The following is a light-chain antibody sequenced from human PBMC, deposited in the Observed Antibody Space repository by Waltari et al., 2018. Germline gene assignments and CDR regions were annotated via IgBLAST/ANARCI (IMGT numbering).Light chain of an antibody. V-gene: IGKV4-1*01. Sequence: DIVMTQSPDSLAVSLGERATINCKSSQSVLYSSNNKNYLAWYQQKPGQPHKLLIYWASTRESGVPYRFSGRGSGTDFTLTISSLQAEDVAVYYCQQYYSSPYTFGQGTKLEIK. CDR1: QSVLYSSNNKNY. CDR3: QQYYSSPYT. CDR2: WAS. J-gene: IGKJ2*01.